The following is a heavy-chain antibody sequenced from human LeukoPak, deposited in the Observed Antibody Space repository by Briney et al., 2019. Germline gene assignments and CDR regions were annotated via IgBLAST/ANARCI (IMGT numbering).Heavy chain of an antibody. CDR1: GFNFSHYA. CDR3: ATEAFDF. J-gene: IGHJ4*02. Sequence: GGSLRLSCAASGFNFSHYAMHWVRQAPGKGLEYVSAISGDGASTYYVDPVKGRFTISRDDSKNTLYLQLGSLRDDDMAVYYCATEAFDFWGQGTLVTVSS. V-gene: IGHV3-64*02. CDR2: ISGDGAST.